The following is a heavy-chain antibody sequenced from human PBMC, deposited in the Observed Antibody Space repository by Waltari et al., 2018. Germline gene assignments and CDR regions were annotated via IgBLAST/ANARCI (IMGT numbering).Heavy chain of an antibody. CDR1: GYSFTSYW. CDR3: ARSGDSSGSPVDGDV. CDR2: IYPRDSDT. J-gene: IGHJ3*01. Sequence: EVQLVQSGAEVKKPGASLKISCRGSGYSFTSYWIGWVRQMPGKGLEWMGIIYPRDSDTRYSPSFEGQVTISADKSINTAYLQWCSLKASDTATYYCARSGDSSGSPVDGDVWGQGTVVTVS. D-gene: IGHD3-22*01. V-gene: IGHV5-51*01.